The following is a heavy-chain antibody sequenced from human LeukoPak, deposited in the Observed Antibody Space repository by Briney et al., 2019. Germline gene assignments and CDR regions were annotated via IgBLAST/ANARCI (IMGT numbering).Heavy chain of an antibody. Sequence: GGSLRLSCVASGFTFTDYFMSWVRQAPGKGLEWVGRIKSKTDGGTTDYAAPVKGRFTISRDDSKDTLYLQMNSLKTEDTAVYYCTTEPYSYRDYWGQGTLVTVSS. J-gene: IGHJ4*02. CDR3: TTEPYSYRDY. D-gene: IGHD5-18*01. CDR2: IKSKTDGGTT. V-gene: IGHV3-15*01. CDR1: GFTFTDYF.